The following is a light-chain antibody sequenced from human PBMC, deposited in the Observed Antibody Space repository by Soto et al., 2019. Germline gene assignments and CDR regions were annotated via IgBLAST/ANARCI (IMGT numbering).Light chain of an antibody. Sequence: DIQMTQSPSTLSASVGDRVTIACRASQSISSSLAWYQQKPGKAPKLLIYDASSLKSGVPSRFSGSGSGTEFTLSISSLQPQDFATYYCLQYHTFSWTFGQGTKVEIK. J-gene: IGKJ1*01. CDR3: LQYHTFSWT. CDR1: QSISSS. CDR2: DAS. V-gene: IGKV1-5*01.